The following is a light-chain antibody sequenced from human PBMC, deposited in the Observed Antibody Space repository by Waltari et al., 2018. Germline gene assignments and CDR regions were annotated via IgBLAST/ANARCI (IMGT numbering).Light chain of an antibody. V-gene: IGLV3-25*03. CDR3: QSAVSRGPYSVL. Sequence: SHELTQPPSVSVYPGQTATITCAGDALPKEYPYWHQQKPGQAPSLVMFRDTARPSGIPERFSGSSSGTTVTLTISGVQAEDEADYFCQSAVSRGPYSVLFGGGTRLTVL. CDR1: ALPKEY. J-gene: IGLJ3*02. CDR2: RDT.